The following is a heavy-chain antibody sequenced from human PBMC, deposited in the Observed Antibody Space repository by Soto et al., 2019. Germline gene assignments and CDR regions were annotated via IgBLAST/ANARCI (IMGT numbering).Heavy chain of an antibody. CDR1: GYGFTSYY. V-gene: IGHV1-46*01. J-gene: IGHJ6*02. D-gene: IGHD3-22*01. Sequence: ASVKVSCEASGYGFTSYYMHWVRQAPGQGLEWMGIIKPSGGSTSYAQKFQGRVTMTRDTSTSTVYMELSSLRSEDTAVYYCARDCGIVVVRHAQIYYYYGMDVWGQGTTVTVSS. CDR3: ARDCGIVVVRHAQIYYYYGMDV. CDR2: IKPSGGST.